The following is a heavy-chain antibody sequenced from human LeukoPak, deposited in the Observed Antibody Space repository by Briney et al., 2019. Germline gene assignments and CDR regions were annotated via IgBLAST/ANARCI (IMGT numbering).Heavy chain of an antibody. Sequence: PGGSLRLSRAASGFTFSYAWMSWVRQTPGKGLEWVGRIKSQRDGGTADSAAPVKGRFTISRHDSRDTVYLQMNSLKAEDTAVYFCTTDLGSGSLFDYWGQGILVTVSS. D-gene: IGHD1-26*01. V-gene: IGHV3-15*01. CDR1: GFTFSYAW. CDR2: IKSQRDGGTA. CDR3: TTDLGSGSLFDY. J-gene: IGHJ4*02.